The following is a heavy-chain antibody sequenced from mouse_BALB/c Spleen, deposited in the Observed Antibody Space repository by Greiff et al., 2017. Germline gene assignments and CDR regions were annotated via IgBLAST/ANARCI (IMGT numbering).Heavy chain of an antibody. CDR3: ARGSTYYFDY. Sequence: VQLKESGAELVKPGASVKLSCTASGFNIKDTYMHWVKQRPEQGLEWIGRIDPANGNTKYDPKFQGKATITADTSSNTAYLQLSSLTSEDTAVYYCARGSTYYFDYWGQGTTLTVSS. V-gene: IGHV14-3*02. CDR2: IDPANGNT. J-gene: IGHJ2*01. CDR1: GFNIKDTY.